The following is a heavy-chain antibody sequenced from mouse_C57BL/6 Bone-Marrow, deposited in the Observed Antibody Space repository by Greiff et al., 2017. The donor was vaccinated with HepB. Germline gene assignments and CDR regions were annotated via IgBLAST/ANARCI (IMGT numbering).Heavy chain of an antibody. Sequence: QVQLKESGAELVRPGASVTLSCKASGYTFTDYEMHWVKQTPVHGLEWIGAIDPETGGTAYNHKFKGKAILTADKSSSTAYMELRSLTSEDSAVYYCTRMRYYGDLYFDVWRTGTTVTVSS. CDR1: GYTFTDYE. D-gene: IGHD1-1*01. CDR2: IDPETGGT. V-gene: IGHV1-15*01. CDR3: TRMRYYGDLYFDV. J-gene: IGHJ1*03.